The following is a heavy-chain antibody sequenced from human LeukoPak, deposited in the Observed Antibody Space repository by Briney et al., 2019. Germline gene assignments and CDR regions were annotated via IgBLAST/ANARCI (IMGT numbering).Heavy chain of an antibody. CDR2: ITISTTLI. V-gene: IGHV3-48*01. D-gene: IGHD6-19*01. CDR3: SRESLEAVAGTTYH. Sequence: GGSLSLSRAASGFTLSSYNMDWVGQAPGRGLEWVGYITISTTLIYYADSVKGGFTISRKNANNSLYLQINRLTPGGTAVYSLSRESLEAVAGTTYHWGQGTLVTASS. J-gene: IGHJ5*02. CDR1: GFTLSSYN.